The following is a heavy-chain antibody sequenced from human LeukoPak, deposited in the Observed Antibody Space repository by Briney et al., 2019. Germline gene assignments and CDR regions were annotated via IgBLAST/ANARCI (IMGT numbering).Heavy chain of an antibody. J-gene: IGHJ4*02. D-gene: IGHD6-13*01. CDR2: IKQDGSEK. Sequence: GGSLRLSCAASGFTFSSYWMSWVRQAPGKGLEWVANIKQDGSEKYYVDSVKGRFTVSRDNAKNSLYLQMNSLRAEDTAVYYCAREGTLAAAGPTFFDYWGQGALVTVSS. CDR1: GFTFSSYW. V-gene: IGHV3-7*01. CDR3: AREGTLAAAGPTFFDY.